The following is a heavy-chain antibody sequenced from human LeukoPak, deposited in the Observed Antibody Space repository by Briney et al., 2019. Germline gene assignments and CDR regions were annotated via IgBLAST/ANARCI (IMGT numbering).Heavy chain of an antibody. V-gene: IGHV1-2*02. D-gene: IGHD6-13*01. Sequence: ASAKVSCKASGYTFTGYYMHWVRQAPGQGLEWMGWINPNSGGTNYAQKFQGRVTMTRDTSISTAYMELSRLRSDDTAVYYCARGPYSSSWYGYWGQGTLVTVSS. CDR2: INPNSGGT. CDR3: ARGPYSSSWYGY. J-gene: IGHJ4*02. CDR1: GYTFTGYY.